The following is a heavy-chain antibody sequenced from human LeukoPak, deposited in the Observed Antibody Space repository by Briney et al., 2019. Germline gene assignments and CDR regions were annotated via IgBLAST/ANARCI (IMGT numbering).Heavy chain of an antibody. Sequence: ASVKVSCKVSGYTLTELSMHWVRQAPGKGLEWMGGFDPEDGETIYAQKFQGRVTMTEDTSTDTAYMELSSLRSEDTAVYYCATDVLYYGSGSYLREADYWGQGTLVTVSS. V-gene: IGHV1-24*01. CDR3: ATDVLYYGSGSYLREADY. D-gene: IGHD3-10*01. CDR1: GYTLTELS. J-gene: IGHJ4*02. CDR2: FDPEDGET.